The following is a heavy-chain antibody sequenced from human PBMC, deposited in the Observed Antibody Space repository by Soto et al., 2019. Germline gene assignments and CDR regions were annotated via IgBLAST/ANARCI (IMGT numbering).Heavy chain of an antibody. Sequence: QVQLVQSGGEVKMPGASVRVSGKASGYTFANYGITWVRQAPGQGLEWMGWISAYNRNKYIAQKLEGRVTMTTDTSTSTDYMNLSSLRSDDTAVYYGAGDQRGRDWLGEDCWGQGTLVTVSS. D-gene: IGHD3-10*01. CDR3: AGDQRGRDWLGEDC. J-gene: IGHJ4*02. CDR2: ISAYNRNK. CDR1: GYTFANYG. V-gene: IGHV1-18*01.